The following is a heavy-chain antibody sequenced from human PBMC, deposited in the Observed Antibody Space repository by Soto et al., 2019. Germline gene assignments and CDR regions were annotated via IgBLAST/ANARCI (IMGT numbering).Heavy chain of an antibody. CDR1: GGSISSGDCY. V-gene: IGHV4-30-4*01. J-gene: IGHJ1*01. D-gene: IGHD3-9*01. CDR3: ASGDYDSLTGPSGYFQH. CDR2: IYYSGST. Sequence: PSETLALTCTVSGGSISSGDCYWSWIRQPPGKGLEWIGYIYYSGSTYYNPSLKSRVTISVDTSKNQFSLKLSSVTAADTAVYYCASGDYDSLTGPSGYFQHWGQGTLVTVSS.